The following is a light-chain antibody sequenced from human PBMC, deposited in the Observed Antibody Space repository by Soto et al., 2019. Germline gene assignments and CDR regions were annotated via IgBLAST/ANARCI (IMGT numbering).Light chain of an antibody. CDR2: DAS. CDR1: QSISNY. Sequence: EILLTQSPATLSLSPGERATLSCRAGQSISNYLAWYKQKPGQAPRLLIYDASNRATDIPARFSGSGSGTDFTLTISSLVPDDFAVYYCQHGGAFGPATKVEIK. V-gene: IGKV3-11*01. CDR3: QHGGA. J-gene: IGKJ3*01.